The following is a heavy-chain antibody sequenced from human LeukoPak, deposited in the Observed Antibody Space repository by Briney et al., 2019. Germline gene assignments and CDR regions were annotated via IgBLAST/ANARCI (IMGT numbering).Heavy chain of an antibody. Sequence: SQTLSLTCTVSGGSISRGSYYWSWIRQPAGKGLEWIGRIYTSGSTNYNPSLKSRVTISVDTSKNQFSLKLSSVTAADTAVYYCARCDGWSGTSLDYWGQGTLVTVSS. CDR3: ARCDGWSGTSLDY. V-gene: IGHV4-61*02. CDR1: GGSISRGSYY. D-gene: IGHD1-7*01. J-gene: IGHJ4*02. CDR2: IYTSGST.